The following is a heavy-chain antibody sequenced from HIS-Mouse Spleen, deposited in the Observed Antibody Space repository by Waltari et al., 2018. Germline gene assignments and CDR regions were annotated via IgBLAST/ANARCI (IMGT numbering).Heavy chain of an antibody. CDR3: ARDFHDFWSGYYGGDKKHDAFDI. V-gene: IGHV4-4*07. CDR2: IYTSGST. D-gene: IGHD3-3*01. Sequence: QVQLQESGPGLVKPSETLSLTYTVSGGSISSYYWSWIRQPAGKGLEWIGRIYTSGSTNANPSRKSRVTMSVDTSKNQFSLKLSSVTAADTAVYYGARDFHDFWSGYYGGDKKHDAFDIWGQGTMVTVSS. J-gene: IGHJ3*02. CDR1: GGSISSYY.